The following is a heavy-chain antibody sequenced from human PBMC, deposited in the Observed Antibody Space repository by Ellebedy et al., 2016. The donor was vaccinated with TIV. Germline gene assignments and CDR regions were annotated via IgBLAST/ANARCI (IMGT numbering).Heavy chain of an antibody. Sequence: GESLKISCAASGFTFSNYAMSWVRQPPGHVLELASAFSRSGGSTYYAGSVKGRFTISRDNSKDTLYLQMNSLRAEDTAVYYCANVYSSTWADSWGQGTLVTVSS. CDR2: FSRSGGST. CDR1: GFTFSNYA. CDR3: ANVYSSTWADS. J-gene: IGHJ4*02. D-gene: IGHD6-13*01. V-gene: IGHV3-23*01.